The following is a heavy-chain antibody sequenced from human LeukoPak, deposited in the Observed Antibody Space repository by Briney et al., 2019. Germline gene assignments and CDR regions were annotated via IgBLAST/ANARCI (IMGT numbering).Heavy chain of an antibody. CDR1: GYTFTSYA. CDR2: INVGNGNT. J-gene: IGHJ5*02. D-gene: IGHD5-12*01. V-gene: IGHV1-3*01. Sequence: GASVKVSCTASGYTFTSYAMHWVRQAPGQRLEWMGWINVGNGNTKYSQKFQGRVTITRDTSASTAYMELSSLRSEDTAVYYCAREVVATIGAWFDPWGQGTLVTVSS. CDR3: AREVVATIGAWFDP.